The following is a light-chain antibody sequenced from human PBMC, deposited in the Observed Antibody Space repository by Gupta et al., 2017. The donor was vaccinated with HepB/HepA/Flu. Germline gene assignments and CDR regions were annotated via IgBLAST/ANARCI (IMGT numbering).Light chain of an antibody. CDR3: QQRSNWPPFT. J-gene: IGKJ5*01. CDR2: DTS. CDR1: HNSSSY. V-gene: IGKV3-11*01. Sequence: EIVLTQSPATLSLSPVARATLSCRASHNSSSYLAWYQQKPGQSPRLLIYDTSSSATGNPARFSGSGYGIDFTLTISSREPEDFAVYYCQQRSNWPPFTFGQGTRLEIK.